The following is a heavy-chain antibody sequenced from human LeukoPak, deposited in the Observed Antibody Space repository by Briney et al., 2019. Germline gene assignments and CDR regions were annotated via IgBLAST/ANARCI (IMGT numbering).Heavy chain of an antibody. D-gene: IGHD6-13*01. CDR1: GFTFSSYA. J-gene: IGHJ5*02. V-gene: IGHV3-30*04. Sequence: PGGSLRLSCAASGFTFSSYAMHWVRQAPGKGLEWVAVISYDGSNKYYADSVKGRFTISRDNSKNTLYLQMNSLRAEDTAVYYCARDRSSSWYGRDGFDPWGQGTLVTVSS. CDR3: ARDRSSSWYGRDGFDP. CDR2: ISYDGSNK.